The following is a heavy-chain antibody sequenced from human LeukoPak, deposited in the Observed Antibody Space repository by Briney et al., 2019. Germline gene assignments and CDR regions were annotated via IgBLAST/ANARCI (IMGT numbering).Heavy chain of an antibody. V-gene: IGHV1-8*01. CDR2: RNPNSGNT. J-gene: IGHJ5*02. CDR3: SKAGIVATMNADWFDP. CDR1: GHTFTGYD. Sequence: GASVKVSCKASGHTFTGYDINWVRQATGQGLEWMGWRNPNSGNTGYAQKFQGRVTMTRDTSISTAYMELSSLRSEDTAVYYCSKAGIVATMNADWFDPWGQGTLVTVSS. D-gene: IGHD5-12*01.